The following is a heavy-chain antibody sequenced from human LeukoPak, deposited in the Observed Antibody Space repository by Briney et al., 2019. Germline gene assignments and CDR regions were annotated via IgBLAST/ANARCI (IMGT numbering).Heavy chain of an antibody. CDR1: GGSISSYY. CDR3: ARHYGLGRWRSNYYGSGSGVFNWFDP. CDR2: IYTSGST. D-gene: IGHD3-10*01. V-gene: IGHV4-4*07. J-gene: IGHJ5*02. Sequence: PSETLSLTCTVSGGSISSYYWSWIRQPAGKGLEWIGRIYTSGSTNYNPSLKSRVTMSVDTSKNQFSLKLSSVTAADTAVYYCARHYGLGRWRSNYYGSGSGVFNWFDPWGQGTLVTVSS.